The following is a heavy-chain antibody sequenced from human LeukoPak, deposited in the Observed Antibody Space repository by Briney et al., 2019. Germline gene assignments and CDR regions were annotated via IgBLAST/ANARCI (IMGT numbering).Heavy chain of an antibody. D-gene: IGHD4-23*01. Sequence: SETLSLTCTVSGDSISNRNCWTWVRQPPGKGLEWIGEIYHNGATNYKPSLKSRVTTSLDKSKNQFSLKLNSVTAADTAVYYCVRNAGNSDYDSWGQGTLVTVSS. V-gene: IGHV4-4*02. J-gene: IGHJ4*02. CDR3: VRNAGNSDYDS. CDR1: GDSISNRNC. CDR2: IYHNGAT.